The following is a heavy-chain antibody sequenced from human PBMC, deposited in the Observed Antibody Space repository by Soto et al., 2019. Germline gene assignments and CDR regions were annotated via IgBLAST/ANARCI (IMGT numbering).Heavy chain of an antibody. Sequence: PSETLSLTCAVYGGSFSGYYWSWIRQPPGKGLEWIGEINHSGSTNYNPSLKSRVTISVDTSKNQFSLKLSSVTAADTAVYYCASRYFDWLARYNWFDPWGQGTLVTVSS. J-gene: IGHJ5*02. CDR3: ASRYFDWLARYNWFDP. V-gene: IGHV4-34*01. CDR2: INHSGST. CDR1: GGSFSGYY. D-gene: IGHD3-9*01.